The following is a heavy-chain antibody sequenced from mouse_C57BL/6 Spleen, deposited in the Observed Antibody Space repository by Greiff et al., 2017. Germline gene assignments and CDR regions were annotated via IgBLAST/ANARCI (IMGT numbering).Heavy chain of an antibody. J-gene: IGHJ4*01. V-gene: IGHV5-6*02. Sequence: EVKVVESGGDLVKPGGSLKLSCAASGFTFSSYGMSWVRQTPDKRLEWVATISSGGSYTYYPDSVKGRFTISRDNAKNTLYLQMSSLKSEDTAMYYCARRGGIYDGYPFAMDYWGQGTSVTVSS. CDR1: GFTFSSYG. CDR3: ARRGGIYDGYPFAMDY. CDR2: ISSGGSYT. D-gene: IGHD2-3*01.